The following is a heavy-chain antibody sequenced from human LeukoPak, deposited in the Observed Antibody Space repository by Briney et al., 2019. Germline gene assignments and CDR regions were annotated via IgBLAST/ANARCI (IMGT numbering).Heavy chain of an antibody. Sequence: ASVKVSCKASGYTFSGYYMHWVRQAPGQGLEWMGWINPNSGGTNYAQKFQGRVTMTRDTSISTAYMELSRLRSDDTAVYYCARVSKQWLVYFDYWGQGTLVTVSS. CDR1: GYTFSGYY. CDR2: INPNSGGT. V-gene: IGHV1-2*02. D-gene: IGHD6-19*01. J-gene: IGHJ4*02. CDR3: ARVSKQWLVYFDY.